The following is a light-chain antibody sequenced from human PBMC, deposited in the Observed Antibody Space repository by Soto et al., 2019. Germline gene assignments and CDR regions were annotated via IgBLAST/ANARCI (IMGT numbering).Light chain of an antibody. J-gene: IGKJ2*01. CDR3: QQYNLDPYT. CDR1: QSVVNW. Sequence: DIQMTQSPSTLSGSIGDRVFITCRASQSVVNWLAWYQQKPGKAPKLLISDASKLESGVPPRFSGVGSGTDFTLTISSLQPDDSATYYCQQYNLDPYTFGQGTKLEIK. CDR2: DAS. V-gene: IGKV1-5*01.